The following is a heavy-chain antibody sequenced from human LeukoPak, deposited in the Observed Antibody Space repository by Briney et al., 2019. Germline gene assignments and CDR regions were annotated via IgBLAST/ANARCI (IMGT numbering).Heavy chain of an antibody. CDR3: AREKDIVVVVAATREDAFDI. J-gene: IGHJ3*02. CDR2: INHSGST. Sequence: SETLSLTRAVYGGSFSGYYWSWIRQPPGKGLEWIGEINHSGSTNYNPSLKSRVTISVDTSKNQFSLKLSSVTAADTAVYYCAREKDIVVVVAATREDAFDIWGQGTMVTVSS. CDR1: GGSFSGYY. V-gene: IGHV4-34*01. D-gene: IGHD2-15*01.